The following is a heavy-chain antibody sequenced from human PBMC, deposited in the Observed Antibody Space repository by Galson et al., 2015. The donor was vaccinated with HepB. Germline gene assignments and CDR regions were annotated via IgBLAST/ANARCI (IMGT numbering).Heavy chain of an antibody. CDR2: INAGNGNT. J-gene: IGHJ5*02. CDR3: ARAAGNMVRGVRFDP. CDR1: GYTFTSYA. D-gene: IGHD3-10*01. Sequence: SVKVSCKASGYTFTSYAMHWVRQAPGQRLEWMGWINAGNGNTKYSQKFQGRVTITRDTSAGTAYMELSSLRSEDTAVYYCARAAGNMVRGVRFDPWGQGTLVTVSS. V-gene: IGHV1-3*01.